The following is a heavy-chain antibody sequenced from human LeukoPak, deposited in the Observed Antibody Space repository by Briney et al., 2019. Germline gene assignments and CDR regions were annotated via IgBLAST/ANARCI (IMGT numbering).Heavy chain of an antibody. J-gene: IGHJ4*02. Sequence: SQTLSLTCTVSGGSISSGGYYWTWIRQHPGKGLEWIGYIYYSGSTYYNPSLKSRVTISVDRSKNQFSLKLSSVTAADTAVYYCAGGPYYGSGSYSYWGQGTLVTVSS. D-gene: IGHD3-10*01. V-gene: IGHV4-31*09. CDR3: AGGPYYGSGSYSY. CDR1: GGSISSGGYY. CDR2: IYYSGST.